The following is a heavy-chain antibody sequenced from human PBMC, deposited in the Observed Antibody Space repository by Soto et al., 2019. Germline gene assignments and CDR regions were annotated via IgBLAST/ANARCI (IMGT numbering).Heavy chain of an antibody. CDR3: TTVHGYCSGGSCSQYY. D-gene: IGHD2-15*01. CDR2: IKSKTDGGTT. CDR1: GFTFSNAW. Sequence: GGSLRLSCAASGFTFSNAWMSWVRQAPGKGLEWVGRIKSKTDGGTTDYAAPVKGRFTISRDDSKNTLYLQMNSLKTEDTAVYYCTTVHGYCSGGSCSQYYWGQGTLVTVSS. V-gene: IGHV3-15*01. J-gene: IGHJ4*02.